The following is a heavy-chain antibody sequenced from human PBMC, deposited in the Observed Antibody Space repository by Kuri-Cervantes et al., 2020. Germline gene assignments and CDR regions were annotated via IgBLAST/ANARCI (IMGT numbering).Heavy chain of an antibody. CDR1: GFTFDSYT. V-gene: IGHV3-23*01. D-gene: IGHD5-24*01. CDR3: ARDGYTQYYYYGMDV. CDR2: ISASGGNT. J-gene: IGHJ6*02. Sequence: GESLKISCAASGFTFDSYTMNWVRQAPGKGLEWVSAISASGGNTYYADPVKGRFTISRDNSKNTLYLQMNSLRAEDTAVYYCARDGYTQYYYYGMDVWGQGTTVTVSS.